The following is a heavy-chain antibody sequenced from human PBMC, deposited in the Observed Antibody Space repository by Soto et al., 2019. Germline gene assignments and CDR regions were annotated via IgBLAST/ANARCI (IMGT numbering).Heavy chain of an antibody. V-gene: IGHV1-18*01. J-gene: IGHJ4*02. CDR1: GYTFTSYG. CDR3: ARYSSASSSRARGRYSNPWYFDY. Sequence: ASVKVSCKASGYTFTSYGISWVRQAPGQGLEWMGWISAYNGNTNYAQKLQGRVTMTTDTSTSTAYMELRSLRSEDTAVYYCARYSSASSSRARGRYSNPWYFDYWGQGTLVTVSS. D-gene: IGHD6-13*01. CDR2: ISAYNGNT.